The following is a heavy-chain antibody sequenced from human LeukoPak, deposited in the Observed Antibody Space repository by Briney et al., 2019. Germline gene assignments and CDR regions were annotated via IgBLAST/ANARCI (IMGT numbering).Heavy chain of an antibody. Sequence: ASVKVSCKASGGTFSSYAISWVRQAPGQGLEWMGRIIPIFGTANYAQKFQGRVTITTDESTSTAYMELSSLRSEDTAVYYCATDRRFLEWQHWGQGTLVTVSS. CDR2: IIPIFGTA. CDR1: GGTFSSYA. CDR3: ATDRRFLEWQH. J-gene: IGHJ4*02. D-gene: IGHD3-3*01. V-gene: IGHV1-69*05.